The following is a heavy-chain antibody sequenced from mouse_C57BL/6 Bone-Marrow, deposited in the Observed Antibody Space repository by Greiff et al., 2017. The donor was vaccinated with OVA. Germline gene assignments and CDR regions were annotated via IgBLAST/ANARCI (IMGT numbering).Heavy chain of an antibody. CDR2: IHPNSGST. D-gene: IGHD1-1*01. Sequence: VQLQQPGAELVKPGASVKLSCKASGYTFTSYWMHWVKQRPGQGLKWIGMIHPNSGSTNYNEKFKSKATLTVDKSSSTAYMQLSSLTSEDSSVYYCARYGYGSSYYAMDYWGQGTSVTVSS. J-gene: IGHJ4*01. CDR1: GYTFTSYW. CDR3: ARYGYGSSYYAMDY. V-gene: IGHV1-64*01.